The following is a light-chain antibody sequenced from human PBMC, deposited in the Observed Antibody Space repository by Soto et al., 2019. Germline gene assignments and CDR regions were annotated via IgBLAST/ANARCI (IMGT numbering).Light chain of an antibody. CDR3: STWYYSLDGPV. CDR1: RSNIGSQV. CDR2: NNS. Sequence: QSVLTQPPSASGAPGQRVTISCSGSRSNIGSQVVQWFQHLPGTAPKVLIQNNSERPSGVPDRFSGSKSGTSASLAISGLQTEDEGDYYCSTWYYSLDGPVFGGGTKLTVL. J-gene: IGLJ2*01. V-gene: IGLV1-44*01.